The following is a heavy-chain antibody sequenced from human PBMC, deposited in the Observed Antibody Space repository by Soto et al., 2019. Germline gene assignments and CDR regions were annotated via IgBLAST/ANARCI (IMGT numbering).Heavy chain of an antibody. CDR1: GFTFSSYE. CDR2: ISSSGSTI. D-gene: IGHD3-22*01. V-gene: IGHV3-48*03. J-gene: IGHJ3*02. Sequence: GGSLRLSCAASGFTFSSYEMSWVRQAPGKGLEWVSYISSSGSTIYYADSVKGRFTISRDNAKNSLYLQMNSLRAEDTAAYYCARDPDYYDSSGTDAFDIWGQGTMVTVSS. CDR3: ARDPDYYDSSGTDAFDI.